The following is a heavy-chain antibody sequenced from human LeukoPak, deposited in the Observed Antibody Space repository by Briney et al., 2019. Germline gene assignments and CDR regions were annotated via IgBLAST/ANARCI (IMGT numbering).Heavy chain of an antibody. Sequence: AGGSLRLSCAASGFTVSSNYMSWVRQAPGKGLEWVSVIYSGGSTYYADSVKGRFTISRDNSKNTLYLQMNSLRAEDTAVYCCARAGGFYDSSGWYYFDYWGQGTLVTVSS. CDR3: ARAGGFYDSSGWYYFDY. D-gene: IGHD3-22*01. CDR1: GFTVSSNY. CDR2: IYSGGST. V-gene: IGHV3-66*01. J-gene: IGHJ4*02.